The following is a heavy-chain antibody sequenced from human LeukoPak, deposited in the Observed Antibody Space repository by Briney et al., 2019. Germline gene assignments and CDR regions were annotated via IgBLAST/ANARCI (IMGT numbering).Heavy chain of an antibody. CDR2: IYSSGST. V-gene: IGHV4-59*01. J-gene: IGHJ6*02. CDR3: ARVDEGGYYYYGMDV. CDR1: AVSISSYY. D-gene: IGHD3-16*01. Sequence: SETLSLTCTVSAVSISSYYWSWIRQPPGKGLEWIGYIYSSGSTNYNPSLKSRVTISVDTSKNQFSLKLSSVTAADTAVYYCARVDEGGYYYYGMDVWGQGTTVTVSS.